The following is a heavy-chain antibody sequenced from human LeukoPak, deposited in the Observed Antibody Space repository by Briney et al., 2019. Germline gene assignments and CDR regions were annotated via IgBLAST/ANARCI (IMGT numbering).Heavy chain of an antibody. CDR2: IYHIGST. Sequence: SETLSLTCTVSGGSISSGTYYWGWIRQPPGKGLEWIGSIYHIGSTYYNPSLKSRVTISVDTSKNQFSLKLSSVTAADTAVYYCATAGAVYDILTGYPPPYYFDYWGQGTLVTVSS. J-gene: IGHJ4*02. CDR1: GGSISSGTYY. V-gene: IGHV4-39*07. CDR3: ATAGAVYDILTGYPPPYYFDY. D-gene: IGHD3-9*01.